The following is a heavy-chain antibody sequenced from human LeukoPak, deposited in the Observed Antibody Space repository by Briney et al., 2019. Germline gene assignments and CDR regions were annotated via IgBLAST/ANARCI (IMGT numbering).Heavy chain of an antibody. V-gene: IGHV4-4*07. CDR1: GGSISSYY. D-gene: IGHD2-2*01. Sequence: SETLSLTCTVSGGSISSYYWSWIRQPAGKGLEWIGRIYTSGSTNYNPSLKSRVTMSVDTSKSQFSLKLSSVTAADTAVYYCARGRLYCSSTSCSDAFDIWGQGTMVTVSS. CDR2: IYTSGST. J-gene: IGHJ3*02. CDR3: ARGRLYCSSTSCSDAFDI.